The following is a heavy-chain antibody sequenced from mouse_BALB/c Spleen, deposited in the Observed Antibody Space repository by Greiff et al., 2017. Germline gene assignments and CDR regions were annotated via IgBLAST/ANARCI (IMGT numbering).Heavy chain of an antibody. CDR1: GFTFSDYY. D-gene: IGHD2-3*01. CDR2: ISDGGSYT. CDR3: ARDGYYPYYAMDY. J-gene: IGHJ4*01. Sequence: EVKLQESGGGLVKPGGSLKLSCAASGFTFSDYYMYWVRQTPEKRLEWVATISDGGSYTYYPDSVKGRFTISRDNAKNNLYLQMSSLKSEDTAMYYCARDGYYPYYAMDYWGQGTSVTVSS. V-gene: IGHV5-4*02.